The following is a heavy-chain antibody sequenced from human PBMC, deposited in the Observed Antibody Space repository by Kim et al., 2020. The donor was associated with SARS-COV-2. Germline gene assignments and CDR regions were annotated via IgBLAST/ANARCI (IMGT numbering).Heavy chain of an antibody. J-gene: IGHJ4*02. D-gene: IGHD3-10*01. CDR1: GFTFSEYW. V-gene: IGHV3-74*01. CDR3: ASVRTPGQN. Sequence: GGSLRLSCAASGFTFSEYWMHWVRQAPGKGLVWVSRIIPDGRSTSYADSVKGRFTISRDNAKNTLYLQMNSLRAEDTAVYFCASVRTPGQNWGPGILVTVSS. CDR2: IIPDGRST.